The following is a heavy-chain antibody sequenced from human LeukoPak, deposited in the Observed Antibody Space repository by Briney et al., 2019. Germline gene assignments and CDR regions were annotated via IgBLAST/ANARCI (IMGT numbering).Heavy chain of an antibody. J-gene: IGHJ4*02. CDR3: AKGSAAGRPYYFDY. V-gene: IGHV3-23*01. CDR2: IDSTGAYT. D-gene: IGHD6-25*01. CDR1: GDSINSLD. Sequence: PSETLSLTCTVSGDSINSLDLWSWVRQAPGKGLEWVSAIDSTGAYTWYADSVKGRFTISKDSSKTILYLQMNSLRAEDAAVYFCAKGSAAGRPYYFDYWGQGTLVTVSS.